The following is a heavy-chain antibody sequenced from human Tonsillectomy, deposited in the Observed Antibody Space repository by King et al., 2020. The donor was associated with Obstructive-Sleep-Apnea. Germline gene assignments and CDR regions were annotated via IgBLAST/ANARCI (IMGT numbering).Heavy chain of an antibody. CDR2: IYYSGGT. CDR3: ARDPSYGPTNYFDY. V-gene: IGHV4-59*01. Sequence: QLQESGPGLVKPSETLSLTCTVSGGSISSYYWSWIRQPPGKGLEWVGYIYYSGGTNYNPSLKSRVTISVDTSKNQFSLKLSSLTAADTAVYYCARDPSYGPTNYFDYWGQGTLVTVSS. J-gene: IGHJ4*02. D-gene: IGHD5-18*01. CDR1: GGSISSYY.